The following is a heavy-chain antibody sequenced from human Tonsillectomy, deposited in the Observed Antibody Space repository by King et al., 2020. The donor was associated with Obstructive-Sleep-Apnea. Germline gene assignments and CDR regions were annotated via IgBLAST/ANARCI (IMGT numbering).Heavy chain of an antibody. V-gene: IGHV5-51*01. J-gene: IGHJ3*02. Sequence: QLVQSGAEVKKPGESLKISCKGSGYSFTTYWIGWVRQMPGKGLEWMGIIYPGDSDTRYSPSFQGQVTISADKSISTAYLQWISLKASDTAMYYCARPRAYYCDTSGYSPWHAFDIWGQGTMVTVSS. CDR1: GYSFTTYW. CDR2: IYPGDSDT. CDR3: ARPRAYYCDTSGYSPWHAFDI. D-gene: IGHD3-22*01.